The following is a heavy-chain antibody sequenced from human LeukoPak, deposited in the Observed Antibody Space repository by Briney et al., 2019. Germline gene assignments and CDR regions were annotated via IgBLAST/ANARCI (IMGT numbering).Heavy chain of an antibody. CDR2: IIPIFGTA. V-gene: IGHV1-69*05. D-gene: IGHD6-13*01. Sequence: SVKVSCKASGGTFSSYAISWVRQAPGQGLEWMGGIIPIFGTANYAQKFQGRATITTDESTSTAYMELSSLRSEDTAVYYCARGSIAAAGTGPDYYYYYMDVWGKGTTVTVSS. CDR3: ARGSIAAAGTGPDYYYYYMDV. J-gene: IGHJ6*03. CDR1: GGTFSSYA.